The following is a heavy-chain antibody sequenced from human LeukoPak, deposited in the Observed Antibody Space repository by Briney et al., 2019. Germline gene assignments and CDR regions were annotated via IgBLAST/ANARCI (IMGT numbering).Heavy chain of an antibody. Sequence: GGSLRLSCAASGFTFSSYAMSWVRQAPGKGLELVAVIWYDGSNKNYADSVKGRFTISRDNSKNTLNLQMDSLRAEDTAVYYCARDTGVAGSPIPGGYWGQGTLVTVSS. D-gene: IGHD6-19*01. V-gene: IGHV3-33*08. CDR3: ARDTGVAGSPIPGGY. CDR1: GFTFSSYA. CDR2: IWYDGSNK. J-gene: IGHJ4*02.